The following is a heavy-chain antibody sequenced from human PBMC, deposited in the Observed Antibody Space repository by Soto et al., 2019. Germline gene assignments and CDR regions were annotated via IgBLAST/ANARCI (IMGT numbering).Heavy chain of an antibody. CDR2: IWYDGSNK. D-gene: IGHD5-12*01. J-gene: IGHJ4*02. Sequence: QVQLVESGGGVVQPGRSLRLSCEASGFTFSSYGMHWVRQAPGKRLEWVAVIWYDGSNKYYADSVKGRFTISRDNSKNTLYLQMNRLRAEDTAVYYCARAWPQRWLQAPALTDYWGQGTLVTVSS. V-gene: IGHV3-33*01. CDR1: GFTFSSYG. CDR3: ARAWPQRWLQAPALTDY.